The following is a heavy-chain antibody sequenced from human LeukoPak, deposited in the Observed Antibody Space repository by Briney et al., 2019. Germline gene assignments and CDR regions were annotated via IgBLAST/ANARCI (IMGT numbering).Heavy chain of an antibody. CDR1: GYTFTSYA. CDR2: INTNTGNP. CDR3: ARDPTNWGLEVSWFDP. Sequence: ASVKVSCKASGYTFTSYAMNWVRQAPGQGLEWMGWINTNTGNPTYAQGFTGRFVFSLGTSVSTAYLQISSLKAEDTAVYYCARDPTNWGLEVSWFDPWGQGTLVTVSS. J-gene: IGHJ5*02. V-gene: IGHV7-4-1*02. D-gene: IGHD7-27*01.